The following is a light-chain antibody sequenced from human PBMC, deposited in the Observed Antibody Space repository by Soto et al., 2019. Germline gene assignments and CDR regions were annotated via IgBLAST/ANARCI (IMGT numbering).Light chain of an antibody. J-gene: IGLJ3*02. CDR3: SSYTSSSTRV. Sequence: QSALTQPASVSGSPGQSITISCTGTSSDVGGYNYVSWYQQHPGKAPKLMIYEVSNRPSGVSNRFSGSKSGNTASLTISGLEEEDEADYYCSSYTSSSTRVFGGGTKLTVL. V-gene: IGLV2-14*01. CDR2: EVS. CDR1: SSDVGGYNY.